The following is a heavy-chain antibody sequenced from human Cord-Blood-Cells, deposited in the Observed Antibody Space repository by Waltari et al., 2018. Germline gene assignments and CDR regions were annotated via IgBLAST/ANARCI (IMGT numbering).Heavy chain of an antibody. V-gene: IGHV3-15*01. CDR1: GVTFSKAW. CDR2: IKSKTDGGTT. Sequence: ESGGGLVKPGGSLRLYCAASGVTFSKAWMSWVRQAPGTGLEWVGRIKSKTDGGTTDYAAPVKGRFTISRDDSKNTLYLQMNSLKTEDTAVYYCTTPGGPHINRITGTDYWGQGTLVTVSS. D-gene: IGHD1-20*01. J-gene: IGHJ4*02. CDR3: TTPGGPHINRITGTDY.